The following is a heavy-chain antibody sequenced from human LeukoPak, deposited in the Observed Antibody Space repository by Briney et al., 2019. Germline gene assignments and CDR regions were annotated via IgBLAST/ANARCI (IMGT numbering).Heavy chain of an antibody. CDR2: TSGSGGST. D-gene: IGHD3-9*01. CDR1: GFTFSSYA. CDR3: AKVSPIFYYGMDV. Sequence: GGSLRLSCVPSGFTFSSYAMSWVRQAPGGGLEWVSATSGSGGSTYYADSVKGRFTISRDNSRNTLYLQMNSLRAEDTAVYYCAKVSPIFYYGMDVWGKGTTVTVSS. V-gene: IGHV3-23*01. J-gene: IGHJ6*04.